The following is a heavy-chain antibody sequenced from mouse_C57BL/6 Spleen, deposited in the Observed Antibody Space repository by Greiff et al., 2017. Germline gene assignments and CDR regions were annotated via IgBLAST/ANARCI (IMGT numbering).Heavy chain of an antibody. Sequence: QVQLQQSGAELVKPGASVKISCKASGYAFSSYWMNWVKQRPGKGLEWIGQIYPGDGDTNYNGKFKGKATLTADKSSSTADMQLSSLTSEDSAVYFCARSATTVGPDYWGQGTTLTVSS. CDR3: ARSATTVGPDY. D-gene: IGHD1-1*01. J-gene: IGHJ2*01. CDR2: IYPGDGDT. V-gene: IGHV1-80*01. CDR1: GYAFSSYW.